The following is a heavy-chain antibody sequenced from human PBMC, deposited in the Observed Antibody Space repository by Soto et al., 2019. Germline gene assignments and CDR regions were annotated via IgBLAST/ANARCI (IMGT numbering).Heavy chain of an antibody. J-gene: IGHJ5*02. CDR3: ARVLWDIVVVVAATPFDP. V-gene: IGHV1-8*01. CDR1: GYTFTSYD. Sequence: VASVKVSCKASGYTFTSYDINWVRQATGQGLEWMGWMNPNSGNTGYAQKFQGRVTMTRNTSISTAYMELSSLRSEDTAVYYCARVLWDIVVVVAATPFDPWGQGTLVTVSS. D-gene: IGHD2-15*01. CDR2: MNPNSGNT.